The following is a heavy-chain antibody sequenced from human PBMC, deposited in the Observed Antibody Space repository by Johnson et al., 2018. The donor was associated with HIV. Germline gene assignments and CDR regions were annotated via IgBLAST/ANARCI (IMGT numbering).Heavy chain of an antibody. Sequence: VQLVESGGVVVQPVWSLRLSCAASGFTFDDSTMHWVRQAPGKGLEWVSVIFSGGSTYYADSVNGRFTISRDNSKNTLYLQMNSLRAEDTALYYCARACRDGYTCDAFDIWGQGTMVTVSS. V-gene: IGHV3-66*01. CDR3: ARACRDGYTCDAFDI. D-gene: IGHD5-24*01. CDR1: GFTFDDST. CDR2: IFSGGST. J-gene: IGHJ3*02.